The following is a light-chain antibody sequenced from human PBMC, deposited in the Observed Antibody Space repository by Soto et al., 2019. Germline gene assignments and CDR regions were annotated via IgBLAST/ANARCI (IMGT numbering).Light chain of an antibody. J-gene: IGKJ4*01. CDR3: QHLNSYPIT. CDR1: QGISSY. V-gene: IGKV1-9*01. CDR2: AAS. Sequence: DIQLTQSPSFLSASVVDRVTITCRASQGISSYLAWYQQKPGKAPKLLIYAASTLQSGVPSRFSGSGSGTEFTLTISSLQPEDFATYYCQHLNSYPITFGGGTKVEIK.